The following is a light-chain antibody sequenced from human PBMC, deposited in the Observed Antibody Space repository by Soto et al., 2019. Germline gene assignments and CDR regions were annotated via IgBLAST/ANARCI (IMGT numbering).Light chain of an antibody. J-gene: IGLJ3*02. CDR2: GNI. Sequence: QSVLTQPPSVSGAPGQRVTISCTGRSSNIGAGYDVHWYQHLPGTAPKLLIYGNINRPSGVPDRFSGSKSGTSASLAITGLQADDEADYYCQSYDSSLSGSVFGGGTKLTV. CDR1: SSNIGAGYD. V-gene: IGLV1-40*01. CDR3: QSYDSSLSGSV.